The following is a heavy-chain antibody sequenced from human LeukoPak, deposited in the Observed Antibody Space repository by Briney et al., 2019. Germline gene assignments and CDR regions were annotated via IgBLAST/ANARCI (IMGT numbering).Heavy chain of an antibody. D-gene: IGHD2-2*01. CDR3: ARSSTSWPTRPFDP. V-gene: IGHV4-59*01. J-gene: IGHJ5*02. CDR1: GGSISSYY. CDR2: IYYSGST. Sequence: SETLSLTCTVSGGSISSYYWSWIRQPPGKGLEWIGYIYYSGSTNYNPSLKSRVTISVDTSKNQFSLKLSSVTAADTAVYYCARSSTSWPTRPFDPWGQGTLVTVSS.